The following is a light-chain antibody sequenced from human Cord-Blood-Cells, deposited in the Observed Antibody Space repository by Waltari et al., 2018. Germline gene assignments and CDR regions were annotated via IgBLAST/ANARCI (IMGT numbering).Light chain of an antibody. V-gene: IGLV2-14*01. CDR2: EVS. J-gene: IGLJ1*01. Sequence: QSALTQPASVSGSPGQSITISCTGNSSDVGGYNYVYWYQQHPGKAPKLMIYEVSNRPSGVSNRFSGSKSGNTASLTISGLQAEDEADYYCSSYTSSSTYVFGTGTKVTVL. CDR1: SSDVGGYNY. CDR3: SSYTSSSTYV.